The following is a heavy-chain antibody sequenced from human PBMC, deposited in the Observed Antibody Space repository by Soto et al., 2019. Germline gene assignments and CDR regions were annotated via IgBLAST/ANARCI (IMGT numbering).Heavy chain of an antibody. CDR2: IYYSGST. D-gene: IGHD5-18*01. Sequence: SETLSLTCTVSGGSISSGGYYWSWIRQNPGKGLEWIGYIYYSGSTYYNPSLKSRVTISVDTSKNQFSLKLSSVTATDTAVYYCARASGYSYGYSGGFDYWGQGTLVTSPQ. CDR1: GGSISSGGYY. CDR3: ARASGYSYGYSGGFDY. J-gene: IGHJ4*02. V-gene: IGHV4-31*03.